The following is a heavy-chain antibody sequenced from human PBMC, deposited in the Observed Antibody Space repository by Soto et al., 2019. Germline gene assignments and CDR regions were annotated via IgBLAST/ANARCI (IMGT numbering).Heavy chain of an antibody. CDR2: IYYSGST. CDR3: ARDTSPYYADH. D-gene: IGHD2-2*01. CDR1: GGSVSSVSYY. J-gene: IGHJ4*02. V-gene: IGHV4-61*01. Sequence: LSLTCPFSGGSVSSVSYYWSWIRQPPGKGLEWIGYIYYSGSTNYNPSLKSRVTRSVDKSKNQLSLKLSSVTAADTAVYYCARDTSPYYADHGGQGTLVTVSS.